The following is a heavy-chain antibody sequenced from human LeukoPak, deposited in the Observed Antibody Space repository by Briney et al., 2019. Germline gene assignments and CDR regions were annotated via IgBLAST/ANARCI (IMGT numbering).Heavy chain of an antibody. CDR3: AKRPSDYGDYVTYFDH. Sequence: GGSLRLSCAASGFSFISYGMHWVRQAPGKGLEWVGVISDDGRSKKYADSVKGRFTISRDNSKDTLYLQMNSLRDEDTAVYYCAKRPSDYGDYVTYFDHWGQGTLVTVSS. D-gene: IGHD4-17*01. CDR2: ISDDGRSK. CDR1: GFSFISYG. V-gene: IGHV3-30*18. J-gene: IGHJ4*02.